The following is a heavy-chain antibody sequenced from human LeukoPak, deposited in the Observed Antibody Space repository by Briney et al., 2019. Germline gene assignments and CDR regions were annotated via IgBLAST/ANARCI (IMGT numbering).Heavy chain of an antibody. V-gene: IGHV3-11*01. J-gene: IGHJ3*02. CDR3: GRGGYDSSGYYFAFDI. D-gene: IGHD3-22*01. CDR1: GFTFSDYY. CDR2: ISSSGSTI. Sequence: GSLRLSCAASGFTFSDYYMSWIRQAPGKGLEWVSYISSSGSTIYYADSVKGRFTISRDNAKNSLYLQMNSLRAEDTAVYYCGRGGYDSSGYYFAFDIWGQGTMVTVSS.